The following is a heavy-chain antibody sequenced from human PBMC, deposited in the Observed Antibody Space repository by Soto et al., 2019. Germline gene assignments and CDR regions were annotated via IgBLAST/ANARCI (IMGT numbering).Heavy chain of an antibody. Sequence: GGSLRLSCAASGFTFSSYAMTWGRQAPGNGLEWVSAISGSGGSTYYADSVKGRFTISRDNSKNTLYLQMNSLRAGDTAVYYCAKDRVTAKYYDSSGLDYWGQGTLVTVSS. CDR3: AKDRVTAKYYDSSGLDY. D-gene: IGHD3-22*01. V-gene: IGHV3-23*01. CDR1: GFTFSSYA. J-gene: IGHJ4*02. CDR2: ISGSGGST.